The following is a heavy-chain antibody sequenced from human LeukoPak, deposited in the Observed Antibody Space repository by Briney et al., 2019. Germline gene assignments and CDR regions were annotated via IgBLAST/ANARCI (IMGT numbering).Heavy chain of an antibody. D-gene: IGHD2-2*01. J-gene: IGHJ4*02. CDR1: GFTFSNYW. CDR2: ISQDGSGK. CDR3: AKDGGWYCSSTSCYGFDY. Sequence: GGSLRLSCGASGFTFSNYWMSWVRQAPGKGLEWVINISQDGSGKNYADSVEGRFTISRDNSKNTLYLQMNSLRAEDTAVYYCAKDGGWYCSSTSCYGFDYWGQGTLVTVSS. V-gene: IGHV3-7*03.